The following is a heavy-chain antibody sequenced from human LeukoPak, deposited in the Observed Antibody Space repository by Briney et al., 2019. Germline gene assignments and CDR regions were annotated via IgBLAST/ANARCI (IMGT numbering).Heavy chain of an antibody. J-gene: IGHJ6*03. CDR1: GGTFSSYA. CDR3: ARERWLVRFDYYYYYMDV. D-gene: IGHD6-19*01. CDR2: IIPIFGTA. V-gene: IGHV1-69*05. Sequence: SVKVSCKASGGTFSSYAISWVRQAPGQGLEWMGRIIPIFGTANYAQKFQGRVTIPTDESTSTAYMELSSLKSEDTAVYYCARERWLVRFDYYYYYMDVWGKGTTVTVSS.